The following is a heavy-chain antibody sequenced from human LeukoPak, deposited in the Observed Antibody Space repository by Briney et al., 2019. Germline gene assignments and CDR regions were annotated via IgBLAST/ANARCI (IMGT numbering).Heavy chain of an antibody. V-gene: IGHV4-39*01. CDR2: MYYSGST. CDR3: ARRGLGIGMAAYAFDM. Sequence: PSETLSLTCTVSGGSIRSSSYYWGWIRQPPGKGLEWIGTMYYSGSTYYSPSLKSRVTISVDTSKNQFSLKLTSVTAADTAIFYCARRGLGIGMAAYAFDMWGQGTMVTVSS. D-gene: IGHD6-19*01. J-gene: IGHJ3*02. CDR1: GGSIRSSSYY.